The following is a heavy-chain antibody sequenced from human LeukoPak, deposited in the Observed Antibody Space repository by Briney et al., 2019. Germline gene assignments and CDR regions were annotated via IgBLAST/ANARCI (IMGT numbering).Heavy chain of an antibody. CDR1: GGSISSYY. J-gene: IGHJ2*01. CDR2: IYYSGST. D-gene: IGHD3-9*01. Sequence: SETLSLTCTVSGGSISSYYWSWIRQPPGKGLEWIGYIYYSGSTNYNPSLKSRVTISVDTSKNQFSLKLSSVTAADTAVYYCARLRYFDWLLQYWYFDLWGCGTLVTVSS. V-gene: IGHV4-59*08. CDR3: ARLRYFDWLLQYWYFDL.